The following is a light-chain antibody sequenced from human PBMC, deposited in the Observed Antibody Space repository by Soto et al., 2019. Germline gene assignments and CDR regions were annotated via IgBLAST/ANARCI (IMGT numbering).Light chain of an antibody. CDR1: SSDVGGYNY. CDR3: CSYAGSSGYV. Sequence: QSVLTKPRSVSGSPGQSVTISCTGTSSDVGGYNYVSWYQQHPGKAPKLMIYDVSKRPSGVPDRFSGSKSGNTASLTISGLQAEDEADYYCCSYAGSSGYVFGTGTKVTVL. CDR2: DVS. J-gene: IGLJ1*01. V-gene: IGLV2-11*01.